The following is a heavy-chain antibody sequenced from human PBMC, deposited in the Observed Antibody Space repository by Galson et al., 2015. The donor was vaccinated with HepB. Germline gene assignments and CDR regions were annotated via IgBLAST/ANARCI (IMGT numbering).Heavy chain of an antibody. Sequence: LRLSCAASGFTFSNYGMHWVRQAPGKGLEWVAVMSYDGRNKYYADSVKGRFTISRDNSNNTLYLQMNSLRAEDTAVYYCAKGGSRILTGFSFFDYWGQGTLVTVSS. CDR2: MSYDGRNK. D-gene: IGHD3-9*01. V-gene: IGHV3-30*18. CDR3: AKGGSRILTGFSFFDY. CDR1: GFTFSNYG. J-gene: IGHJ4*02.